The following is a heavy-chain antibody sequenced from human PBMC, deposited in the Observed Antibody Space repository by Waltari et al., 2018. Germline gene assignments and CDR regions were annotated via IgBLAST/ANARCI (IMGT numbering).Heavy chain of an antibody. V-gene: IGHV4-38-2*01. J-gene: IGHJ4*02. D-gene: IGHD5-12*01. Sequence: QVQLQESGPGLVKPSETLSLTCAVSGYSISSGYYWGWIRQPPGKGLEWIGSIYHSGSTYYNPSLKSRVTISVDTSKNQFSLKLSSVTAADTAVYYCARNLEWLRSYYFDYWGQGTLVTVSS. CDR1: GYSISSGYY. CDR3: ARNLEWLRSYYFDY. CDR2: IYHSGST.